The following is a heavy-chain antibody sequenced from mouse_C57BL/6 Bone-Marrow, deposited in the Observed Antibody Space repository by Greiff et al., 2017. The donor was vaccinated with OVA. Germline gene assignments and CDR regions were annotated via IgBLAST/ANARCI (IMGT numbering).Heavy chain of an antibody. J-gene: IGHJ2*01. D-gene: IGHD2-3*01. V-gene: IGHV5-6*01. CDR3: ARQRAYDGYYEDY. CDR2: ISSGGSYT. CDR1: GFTFSSYG. Sequence: EVNVVESGGDLVKPGGSLKLSCAASGFTFSSYGMSWVRQTPDKRLEWVATISSGGSYTYYPDSVKGRFTISRDNAKNTLYLQMSSLKSEDTAMYYCARQRAYDGYYEDYWGQGTTLTVSS.